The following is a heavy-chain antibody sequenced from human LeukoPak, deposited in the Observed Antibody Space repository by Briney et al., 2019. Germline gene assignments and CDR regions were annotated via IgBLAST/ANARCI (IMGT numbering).Heavy chain of an antibody. Sequence: SETLSLTCTVSGYSISSGYYWGWIRQPPGKGLEWIGSIYHSGSTYYNPSLKSRVTISVDTSKNQFSLKLSSVTAADTAVYYCARDGPRPNWNYFCRGFDPWGQGTLATVSS. CDR3: ARDGPRPNWNYFCRGFDP. J-gene: IGHJ5*02. CDR1: GYSISSGYY. V-gene: IGHV4-38-2*02. D-gene: IGHD1-7*01. CDR2: IYHSGST.